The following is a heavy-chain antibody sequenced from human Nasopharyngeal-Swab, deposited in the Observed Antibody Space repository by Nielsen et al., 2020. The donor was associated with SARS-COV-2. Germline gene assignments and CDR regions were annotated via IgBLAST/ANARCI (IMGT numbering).Heavy chain of an antibody. Sequence: ASVKVSCKVSGYTLTELSMHWVRQAPGKGLEWMGGFDPEDGETIYAQKFQGRVTMTEDTSTDTAYMELSRLRSEDTAVYYCATDLCTAMLGDYWGQGTLVTVSS. J-gene: IGHJ4*02. CDR2: FDPEDGET. CDR1: GYTLTELS. CDR3: ATDLCTAMLGDY. V-gene: IGHV1-24*01. D-gene: IGHD5-18*01.